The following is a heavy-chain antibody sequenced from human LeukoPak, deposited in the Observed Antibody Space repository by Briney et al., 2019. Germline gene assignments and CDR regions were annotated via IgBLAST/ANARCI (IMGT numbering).Heavy chain of an antibody. D-gene: IGHD3-3*01. J-gene: IGHJ4*02. CDR1: GFTFSSYS. Sequence: GGSLRLSCAASGFTFSSYSMNWVRQAPGKGLEWVSYISSSSSTIYYADSVKGRFTISGDNAKNSLYLQMNSLRAEDTAVYYCASSYDFWSGYYPYWGQGTLVTVSS. V-gene: IGHV3-48*01. CDR2: ISSSSSTI. CDR3: ASSYDFWSGYYPY.